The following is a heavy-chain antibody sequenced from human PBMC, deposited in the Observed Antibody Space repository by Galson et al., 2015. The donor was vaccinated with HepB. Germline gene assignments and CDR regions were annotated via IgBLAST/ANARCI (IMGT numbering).Heavy chain of an antibody. CDR2: IRYTGDT. CDR3: ARHPGRGSVGYAFDL. Sequence: LSLTCSVSHGSINNYYWSWIRQSPGNRPEWIGYIRYTGDTTYNPSLGYRVGMSVDASINQVSLWLASVTAADTAIYYCARHPGRGSVGYAFDLWGQGTLVTVSA. J-gene: IGHJ4*02. CDR1: HGSINNYY. D-gene: IGHD5-12*01. V-gene: IGHV4-59*08.